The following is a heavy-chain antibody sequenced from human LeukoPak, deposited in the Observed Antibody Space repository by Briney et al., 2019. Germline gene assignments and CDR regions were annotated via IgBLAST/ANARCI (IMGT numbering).Heavy chain of an antibody. CDR1: GYTFTGYC. CDR3: SRDLGISGWYAPPLGYFDY. D-gene: IGHD6-19*01. Sequence: ASVKVSCKASGYTFTGYCMHWVRQAPGQGLEWMGWINPKSGGTNYAQKFQGRVTMTRDTSISTTYMELSRLRSDDTAVYYCSRDLGISGWYAPPLGYFDYWGQGTLVTVSS. J-gene: IGHJ4*02. V-gene: IGHV1-2*02. CDR2: INPKSGGT.